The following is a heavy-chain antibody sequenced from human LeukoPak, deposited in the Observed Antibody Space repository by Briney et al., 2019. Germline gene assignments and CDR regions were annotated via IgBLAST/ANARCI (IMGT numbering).Heavy chain of an antibody. CDR1: GGSISSGGYY. CDR2: IDYSGGP. V-gene: IGHV4-31*03. Sequence: SDTLSLTCTVSGGSISSGGYYGTWIRQHPGKGLEWIGYIDYSGGPYYNPSLKSRVTISVDTSKNQFSLKLSSVTAADTAVFFFSKQKTAYEILTGYYFDYWGQGTLVTVSS. J-gene: IGHJ4*02. D-gene: IGHD3-9*01. CDR3: SKQKTAYEILTGYYFDY.